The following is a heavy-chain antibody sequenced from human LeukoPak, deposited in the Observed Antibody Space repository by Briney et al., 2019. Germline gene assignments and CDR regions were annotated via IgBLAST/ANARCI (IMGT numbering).Heavy chain of an antibody. D-gene: IGHD1-26*01. CDR3: ARDVGGSLDY. Sequence: PGRSLRLSCAASGFTFSTYWMAWVRQAPGKGLEWVANIKGDESARHQADSVKGRFTISRDNAKKSVYLQMSSLRGEDTAVYYCARDVGGSLDYWGQGTRVTVSS. V-gene: IGHV3-7*01. CDR2: IKGDESAR. CDR1: GFTFSTYW. J-gene: IGHJ4*02.